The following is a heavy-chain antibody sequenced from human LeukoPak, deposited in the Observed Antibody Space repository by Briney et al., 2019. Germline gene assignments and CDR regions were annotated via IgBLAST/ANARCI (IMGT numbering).Heavy chain of an antibody. Sequence: GGSLRLSCAASGFTFSSYAMHWVRQAPGKGLEYVSAISSNGGSTYYANSVKGRFTISGDNSKNTLYLQMGSLRAEDMAVYYCARAQDYYDSSGYYDYWGQGTLVTVSS. J-gene: IGHJ4*02. CDR3: ARAQDYYDSSGYYDY. D-gene: IGHD3-22*01. V-gene: IGHV3-64*01. CDR2: ISSNGGST. CDR1: GFTFSSYA.